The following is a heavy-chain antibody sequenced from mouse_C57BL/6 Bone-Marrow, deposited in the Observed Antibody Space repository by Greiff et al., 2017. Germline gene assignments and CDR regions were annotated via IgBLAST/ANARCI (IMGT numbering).Heavy chain of an antibody. V-gene: IGHV1-69*01. Sequence: VKLQESGAELVMPGASVKLSCKASGYTFTSYWMHWVKQRPGQGLEWIGEIDPSDSYTNYNQKFKGKSTLTVDKSSSTAYMQLSSLTSEDSAVYYCAREGSYDGLLAYWGQGTLVTVSA. CDR2: IDPSDSYT. CDR3: AREGSYDGLLAY. D-gene: IGHD2-3*01. J-gene: IGHJ3*01. CDR1: GYTFTSYW.